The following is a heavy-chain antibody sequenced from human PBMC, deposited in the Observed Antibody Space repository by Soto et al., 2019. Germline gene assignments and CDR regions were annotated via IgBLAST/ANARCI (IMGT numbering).Heavy chain of an antibody. CDR2: INDGNADT. V-gene: IGHV1-3*01. Sequence: QVHLVQSGAEVKKPGASVKVSCKASGYTFTNYAMQWVRQAPGQRLEWMGWINDGNADTKYSANFKGRDTITRDTSANTAYLELSSLRSEDTAVYYCVSYTSRYYPGTGTHTYFFGMEVWGQGTTVTVS. J-gene: IGHJ6*02. D-gene: IGHD3-10*01. CDR3: VSYTSRYYPGTGTHTYFFGMEV. CDR1: GYTFTNYA.